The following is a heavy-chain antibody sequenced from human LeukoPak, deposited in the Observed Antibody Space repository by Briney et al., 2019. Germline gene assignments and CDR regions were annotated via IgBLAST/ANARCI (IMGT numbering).Heavy chain of an antibody. V-gene: IGHV3-23*01. CDR3: AKDYGRYYGSGSYLDV. D-gene: IGHD3-10*01. Sequence: GGSLRLSCAASGFTFSSYAMSWVRQAPGKGLEWVSAISGSGGSTYYADSVKGRFTISRDNSKNTLYLQMNSLRAEDTAVYYCAKDYGRYYGSGSYLDVWGKGTTVTVSS. CDR2: ISGSGGST. J-gene: IGHJ6*04. CDR1: GFTFSSYA.